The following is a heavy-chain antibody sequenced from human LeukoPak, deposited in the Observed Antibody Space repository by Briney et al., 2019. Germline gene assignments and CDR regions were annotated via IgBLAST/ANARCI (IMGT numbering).Heavy chain of an antibody. J-gene: IGHJ5*02. Sequence: PSETLSLTCTVSGGSISSSSYYWGWIRQPPGKGLEWIGSIYYSGSTYYNPSLKSRVTISVDTSKNQFSLKLSSVTAADTAVYYRARDLGVEVNWFDPWGQGTLVTVSS. CDR3: ARDLGVEVNWFDP. D-gene: IGHD2-8*01. CDR2: IYYSGST. V-gene: IGHV4-39*07. CDR1: GGSISSSSYY.